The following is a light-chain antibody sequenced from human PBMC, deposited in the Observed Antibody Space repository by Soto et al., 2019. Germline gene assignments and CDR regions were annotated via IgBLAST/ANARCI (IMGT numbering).Light chain of an antibody. CDR2: KAT. Sequence: IQLTQSPSTLSASVGDRVTITCLASQSVHTWLAWFQQKPGKAPKLLIYKATTLETGVPSRFSASGSGTEFTLTISSLQPDDFGTYYCQQYNNYFTFGQGTKVDIK. CDR1: QSVHTW. V-gene: IGKV1-5*03. CDR3: QQYNNYFT. J-gene: IGKJ1*01.